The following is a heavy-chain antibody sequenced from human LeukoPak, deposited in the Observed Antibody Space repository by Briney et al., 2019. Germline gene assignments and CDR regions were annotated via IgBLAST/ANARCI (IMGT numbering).Heavy chain of an antibody. V-gene: IGHV3-21*01. CDR1: GFTFSTYN. D-gene: IGHD1-26*01. Sequence: KTGGSLGLSCAASGFTFSTYNMNWVRQAPGKGLEWVSSISSSSNYIYYADSVKGRFTISRDNAKNSLYLQMNSLRVEDTDVYYCARDVGASAPDAFDIWGQGTMVTVSS. CDR2: ISSSSNYI. J-gene: IGHJ3*02. CDR3: ARDVGASAPDAFDI.